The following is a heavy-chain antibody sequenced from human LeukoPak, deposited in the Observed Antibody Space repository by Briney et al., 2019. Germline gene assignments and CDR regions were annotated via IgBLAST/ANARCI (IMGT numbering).Heavy chain of an antibody. CDR1: GYTFTSYA. V-gene: IGHV7-4-1*02. CDR2: INTNTGNP. D-gene: IGHD2-15*01. Sequence: ASVTVSCTASGYTFTSYAMNWVRQAPGQGLEWMGWINTNTGNPTYAQGFTGRFVFSLDTSVSTAYLQISSLKAEDTAVYYCARECSGGSCYYYFDYWGQGTLVTVSS. J-gene: IGHJ4*02. CDR3: ARECSGGSCYYYFDY.